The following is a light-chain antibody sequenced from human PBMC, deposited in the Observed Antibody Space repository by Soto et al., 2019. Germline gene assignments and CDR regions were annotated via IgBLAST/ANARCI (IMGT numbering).Light chain of an antibody. CDR1: SSDVGGYNY. V-gene: IGLV2-8*01. J-gene: IGLJ1*01. Sequence: QSALTQPPSASGSPVQSVTISCTGTSSDVGGYNYVSWYQQHPGKAPKLMIYEVSKRPSGVPDRFSGSKSGNTASLTVSGLQAEDEADYYCSSYAGSNTHVFGTGTKVTVL. CDR3: SSYAGSNTHV. CDR2: EVS.